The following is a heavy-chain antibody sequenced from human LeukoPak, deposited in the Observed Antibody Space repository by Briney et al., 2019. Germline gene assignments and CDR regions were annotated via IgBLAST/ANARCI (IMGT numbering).Heavy chain of an antibody. V-gene: IGHV3-23*01. J-gene: IGHJ4*02. CDR3: ARTGSSRFDY. Sequence: GGSLRLSCAASGFTFSSYAMSWVRQAPGKGLEWVSAISGSAGSTNYADSVKGRFTISRDNFKNTLYLQMNSLRVEDTAVYYCARTGSSRFDYWGQGTLVTVSS. CDR1: GFTFSSYA. CDR2: ISGSAGST. D-gene: IGHD1-26*01.